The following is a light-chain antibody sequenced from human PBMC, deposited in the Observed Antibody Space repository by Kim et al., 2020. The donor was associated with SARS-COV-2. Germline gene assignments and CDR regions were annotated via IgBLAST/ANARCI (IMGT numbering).Light chain of an antibody. V-gene: IGLV6-57*03. CDR3: QSYDSSNPWV. CDR1: SGSIASNY. Sequence: KTVTISCTRSSGSIASNYVQWYQQRPGSAPTTEIYEDNQRPSGVPDRFSGSIDSSSNSASLTISGLKTEDEADYYCQSYDSSNPWVFGGGTQLTVL. CDR2: EDN. J-gene: IGLJ3*02.